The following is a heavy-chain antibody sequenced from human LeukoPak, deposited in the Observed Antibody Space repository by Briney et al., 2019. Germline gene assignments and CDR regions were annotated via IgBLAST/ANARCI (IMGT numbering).Heavy chain of an antibody. Sequence: SETLSLTCTVSGDSISSHYWSWIPQPPGKGLEWIGYLYYSGSTKYNPSLKSRVIISVDTSKNQFSLKLSSVTAADTAVYYCARDTRRSYYYMDVWGKGTTVTVSS. CDR2: LYYSGST. CDR3: ARDTRRSYYYMDV. J-gene: IGHJ6*03. CDR1: GDSISSHY. V-gene: IGHV4-59*11. D-gene: IGHD1-14*01.